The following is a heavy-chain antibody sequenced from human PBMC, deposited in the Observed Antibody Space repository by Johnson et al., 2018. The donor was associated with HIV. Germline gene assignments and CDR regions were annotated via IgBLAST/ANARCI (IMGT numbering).Heavy chain of an antibody. Sequence: VQLVESGGALVQPGGSLRLSCEVSGFTISPFWMHWVRQVPGKGLMWVSRISGDGSSTSYADSVKGRFTVSRDNAKNTLYLQMNSLRAEDTAVYYCAREKRSDYDYDAFDIWGQGTMVTVSS. D-gene: IGHD5-12*01. CDR3: AREKRSDYDYDAFDI. CDR1: GFTISPFW. J-gene: IGHJ3*02. CDR2: ISGDGSST. V-gene: IGHV3-74*01.